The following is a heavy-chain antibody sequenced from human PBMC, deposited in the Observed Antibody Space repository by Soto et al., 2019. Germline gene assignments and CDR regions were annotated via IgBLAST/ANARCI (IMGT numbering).Heavy chain of an antibody. V-gene: IGHV1-18*01. CDR2: INAFNGNT. D-gene: IGHD6-19*01. CDR1: GYTFISYG. J-gene: IGHJ4*02. Sequence: QVQLVQSGAEVKKPGASVKVSCKASGYTFISYGISWVRQAPGQGLEWMGWINAFNGNTNYAQKLQGRVTMTRDTSTSTAYKELRGLRSDDTAVYYCARDPVAGTYFDYWGQGTLVTVSS. CDR3: ARDPVAGTYFDY.